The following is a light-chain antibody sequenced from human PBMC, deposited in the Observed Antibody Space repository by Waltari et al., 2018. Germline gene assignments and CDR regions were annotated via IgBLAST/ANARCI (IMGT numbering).Light chain of an antibody. J-gene: IGKJ1*01. CDR2: GAS. Sequence: IVLTQSPGTLSLSPGERASLSCRASQRVSRSLAWSQQKPGQAPKLLIYGASTRATGIPDRFTGSGSGTDFSLTISSLEPEDFAIYFCQHYVRLPATFGQGTKVEIK. CDR3: QHYVRLPAT. V-gene: IGKV3-20*01. CDR1: QRVSRS.